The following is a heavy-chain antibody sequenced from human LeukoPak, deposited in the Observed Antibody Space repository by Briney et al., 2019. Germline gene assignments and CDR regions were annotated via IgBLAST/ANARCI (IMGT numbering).Heavy chain of an antibody. D-gene: IGHD1-14*01. CDR2: IYRGGSK. CDR3: GTSYRNHLFGMDV. J-gene: IGHJ6*02. V-gene: IGHV3-66*01. Sequence: GGSLRLSCVASGFIVSSYYMTWVRQAPGKGREGVSVIYRGGSKYYGDFVKGRVAISRKNSKNPVFFQMSSVEAEGTAAYYCGTSYRNHLFGMDVWGQGTTGTV. CDR1: GFIVSSYY.